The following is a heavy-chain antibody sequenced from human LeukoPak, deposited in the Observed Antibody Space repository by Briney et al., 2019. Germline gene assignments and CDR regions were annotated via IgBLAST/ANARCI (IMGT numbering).Heavy chain of an antibody. CDR3: ARIAVPAAMGPPDRLTWFDP. Sequence: SVKVSCKASGGTFSSYAIRWVRQAPGQGLEWMGGIIPMFGTADYAQKLQGRVTITADKSTSTAYMELSSLRSEDTAVYYCARIAVPAAMGPPDRLTWFDPWGQGTLVTVSS. CDR2: IIPMFGTA. D-gene: IGHD2-2*01. V-gene: IGHV1-69*06. CDR1: GGTFSSYA. J-gene: IGHJ5*02.